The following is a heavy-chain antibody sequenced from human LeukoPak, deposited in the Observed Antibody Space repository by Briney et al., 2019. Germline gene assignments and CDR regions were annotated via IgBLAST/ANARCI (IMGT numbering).Heavy chain of an antibody. CDR1: GFTFSRYN. CDR3: ARHFCSSTSCSN. J-gene: IGHJ4*02. D-gene: IGHD2-2*01. Sequence: GGSLRLSCAASGFTFSRYNMNWVRQAPGKGLVWVSRIKSDGSSTTYADSVKGRFTISRDNAKNSLYLQMNSLRTEDTAVYYCARHFCSSTSCSNWGQGTLVTVSS. V-gene: IGHV3-74*01. CDR2: IKSDGSST.